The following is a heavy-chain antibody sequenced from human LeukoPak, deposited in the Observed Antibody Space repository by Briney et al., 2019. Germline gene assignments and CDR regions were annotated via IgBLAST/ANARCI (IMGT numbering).Heavy chain of an antibody. CDR1: GFTFSRYS. D-gene: IGHD3/OR15-3a*01. Sequence: PGGSLRLSCAASGFTFSRYSMHWVRQAPGKGLEYVSAISSNGGSTYYANSVKGRFTISRDNSKNTLYLQMNSLRAEDTAVYYCAKGSSHRGDWSRHFDYWGQGTLVTVSS. V-gene: IGHV3-64*01. CDR2: ISSNGGST. CDR3: AKGSSHRGDWSRHFDY. J-gene: IGHJ4*02.